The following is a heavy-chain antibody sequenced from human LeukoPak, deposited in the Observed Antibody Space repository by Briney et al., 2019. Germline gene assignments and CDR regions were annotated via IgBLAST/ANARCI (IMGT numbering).Heavy chain of an antibody. CDR2: IFPSGST. D-gene: IGHD5-12*01. CDR1: GGFMSGHY. Sequence: SETLSLTCNVSGGFMSGHYWTWIRQPPGKGLEWIGCIFPSGSTNYNPSLKSRVTISVDTSKNQFSLSLRSVTAADTAVYYCARAVSGSDYWFDPWGQGTLVTVSS. J-gene: IGHJ5*02. CDR3: ARAVSGSDYWFDP. V-gene: IGHV4-59*11.